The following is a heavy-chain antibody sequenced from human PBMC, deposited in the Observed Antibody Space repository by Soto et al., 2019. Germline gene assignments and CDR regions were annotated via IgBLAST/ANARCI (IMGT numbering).Heavy chain of an antibody. J-gene: IGHJ6*02. V-gene: IGHV1-69*13. CDR1: GGTFSSYA. CDR2: IIPIFGTA. Sequence: SVKVSCKASGGTFSSYAISWVRQAPGQGLEWMGGIIPIFGTANYAQKFQGSVTITADESTSTAYMELSSLRSEDTAVYYCARDLVVVVAATPDYYGMDVWGQGTKVTVSS. D-gene: IGHD2-15*01. CDR3: ARDLVVVVAATPDYYGMDV.